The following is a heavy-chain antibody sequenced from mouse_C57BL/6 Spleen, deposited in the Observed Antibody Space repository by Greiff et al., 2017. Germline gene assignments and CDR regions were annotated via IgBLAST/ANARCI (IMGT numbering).Heavy chain of an antibody. Sequence: EVQLQQSGPELVKPGASVQISCKASGYTFTDYYMNWVKQSHGKSLEWIGDINPNNGGTSYNQKFKGKATLTVDKSSSTAYMELRSLTSEDSAVYYCARRVYGSRSWYFDVWGTGTTVTVSS. J-gene: IGHJ1*03. D-gene: IGHD1-1*01. CDR1: GYTFTDYY. V-gene: IGHV1-26*01. CDR3: ARRVYGSRSWYFDV. CDR2: INPNNGGT.